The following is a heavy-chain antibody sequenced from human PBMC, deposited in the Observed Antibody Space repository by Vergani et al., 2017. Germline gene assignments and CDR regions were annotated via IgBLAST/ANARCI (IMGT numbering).Heavy chain of an antibody. J-gene: IGHJ4*02. Sequence: QVQLQESGPGLVKPPGTLSLTCAVSGDSISSNNRRTWVRQPPRKGLEWIGEICHTEDTKYSPSLKSRVTVSVDESRNLFSLRLNSVTAADTAVYYCATIGDRRWGYYFDYWGQGILVTVSS. D-gene: IGHD3-16*01. CDR3: ATIGDRRWGYYFDY. CDR2: ICHTEDT. V-gene: IGHV4-4*03. CDR1: GDSISSNNR.